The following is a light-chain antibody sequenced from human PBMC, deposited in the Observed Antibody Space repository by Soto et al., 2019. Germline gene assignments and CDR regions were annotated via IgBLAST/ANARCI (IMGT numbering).Light chain of an antibody. V-gene: IGLV2-14*03. CDR1: SSDVGGYNY. J-gene: IGLJ2*01. CDR2: DVS. Sequence: QSALTQPASVSGSPGQAITISCTGTSSDVGGYNYVSWYQQHPRKAPKLMIYDVSNRPSGVTNRFSGSRSVNPASLTISGLQAEDEAHYDCSSYTGSTTLVIFGGGTKLTVL. CDR3: SSYTGSTTLVI.